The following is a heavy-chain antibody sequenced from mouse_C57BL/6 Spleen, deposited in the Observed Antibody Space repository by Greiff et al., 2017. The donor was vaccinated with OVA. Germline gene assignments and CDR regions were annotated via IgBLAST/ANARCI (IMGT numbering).Heavy chain of an antibody. J-gene: IGHJ2*01. V-gene: IGHV1-82*01. Sequence: QVQLQQSGPELVKPGASVKISCKASGYAFSSSWMNWVKQRPGKGLEWIGRIYPGDGDTNYIGKFKGKATLTADKSSSTAYMQLSSLTSEDSAVYFCARSTWDEGDYWGQGTTLTVSS. D-gene: IGHD4-1*01. CDR2: IYPGDGDT. CDR3: ARSTWDEGDY. CDR1: GYAFSSSW.